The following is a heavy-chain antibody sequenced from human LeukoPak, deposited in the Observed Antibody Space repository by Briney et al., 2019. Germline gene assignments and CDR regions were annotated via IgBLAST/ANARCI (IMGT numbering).Heavy chain of an antibody. CDR2: INAGNGDI. D-gene: IGHD3-3*01. CDR3: ARGLWSAHRREYYFDS. Sequence: EASVKVSCKASGYTFTNYAVNWLRQAPGQRLEWMGWINAGNGDIKFSQNYQARVTITRDASASTAYMELSSLTSEDTAVYFCARGLWSAHRREYYFDSWGQGTLVTVSS. CDR1: GYTFTNYA. J-gene: IGHJ4*02. V-gene: IGHV1-3*01.